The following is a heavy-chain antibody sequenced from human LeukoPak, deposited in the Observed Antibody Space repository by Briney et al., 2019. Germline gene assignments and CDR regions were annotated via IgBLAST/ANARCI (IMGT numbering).Heavy chain of an antibody. CDR3: ARGREIYGAYNWFDP. CDR1: GYTFTGYY. V-gene: IGHV1-2*02. Sequence: ASVKVSCKASGYTFTGYYMHWVRQAPGQGLEWMGWINPNSGGTNYAQKLQGRVTMTTDTSTSTAYMELRSLRSDDTAVYYCARGREIYGAYNWFDPWGQGTLVTVSS. J-gene: IGHJ5*02. D-gene: IGHD4-17*01. CDR2: INPNSGGT.